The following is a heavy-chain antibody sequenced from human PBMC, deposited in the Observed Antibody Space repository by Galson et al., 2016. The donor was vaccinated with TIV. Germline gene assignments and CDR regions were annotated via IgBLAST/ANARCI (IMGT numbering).Heavy chain of an antibody. D-gene: IGHD6-19*01. CDR3: AKDSTYSGGWFWFY. V-gene: IGHV3-23*01. CDR1: GFPFSSYV. J-gene: IGHJ4*02. Sequence: SLRLSCAASGFPFSSYVMSWVRQAPGKGLEWVATITGSGYGAYGTYYTDSVKGRFTVSRDNSKSTLFLEMNSLRAEDTAVYYCAKDSTYSGGWFWFYWGQGTLVTVSS. CDR2: ITGSGYGAYGT.